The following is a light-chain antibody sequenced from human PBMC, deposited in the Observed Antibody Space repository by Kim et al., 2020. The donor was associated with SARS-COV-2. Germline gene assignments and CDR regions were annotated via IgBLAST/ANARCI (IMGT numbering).Light chain of an antibody. Sequence: ASVGDRVTITGQASQDISNYLNWYQQKPGKAPKLLIYDASNLETGVPSRFSGSGSGTDFTFTISSLQPEDIATYYCQQYDTLPLWTFGQGTKLEI. CDR1: QDISNY. V-gene: IGKV1-33*01. CDR2: DAS. CDR3: QQYDTLPLWT. J-gene: IGKJ2*02.